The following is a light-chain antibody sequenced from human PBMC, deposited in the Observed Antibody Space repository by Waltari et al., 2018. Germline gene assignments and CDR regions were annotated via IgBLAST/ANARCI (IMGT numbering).Light chain of an antibody. V-gene: IGKV3-20*01. CDR1: EGISKY. CDR2: HAS. Sequence: EIVLTQSPGTLSLSSGERATLSCRASEGISKYLAWYQQKPGQAPRLLIYHASSRATGIPDRFSGSGSGTYFSLTISRLEPEDFAVYYCQHYESLPVTFGQGTKVEIK. J-gene: IGKJ1*01. CDR3: QHYESLPVT.